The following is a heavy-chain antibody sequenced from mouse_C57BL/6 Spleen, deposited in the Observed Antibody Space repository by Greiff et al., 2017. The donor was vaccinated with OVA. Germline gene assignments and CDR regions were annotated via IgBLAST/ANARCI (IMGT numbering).Heavy chain of an antibody. CDR2: INPNNGGT. J-gene: IGHJ2*01. CDR3: ARFLYDYDD. V-gene: IGHV1-26*01. Sequence: VQLQQSGPELVKPGASVKISCKASGYTFTDYYMNWVKQSHGKSLEWIGDINPNNGGTSYNQKFKGKATLTVDKSSSTAYMELRSLTSEDSAVYYCARFLYDYDDWGQGTTLTVSS. D-gene: IGHD2-4*01. CDR1: GYTFTDYY.